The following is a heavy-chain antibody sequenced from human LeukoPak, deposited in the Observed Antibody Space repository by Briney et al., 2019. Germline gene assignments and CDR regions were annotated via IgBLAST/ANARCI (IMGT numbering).Heavy chain of an antibody. V-gene: IGHV4-34*01. CDR1: GGSFSGYY. D-gene: IGHD5-18*01. Sequence: SETLSLTCAVYGGSFSGYYWSWIRQPPGKGLEWIGEINHSGSTNYNPSLKSRVTISVDTSKNQFSLKLSSVTAADTAVYYCARRTAMVTGGYYYYYMDVWGKGTTVTVSS. CDR2: INHSGST. J-gene: IGHJ6*03. CDR3: ARRTAMVTGGYYYYYMDV.